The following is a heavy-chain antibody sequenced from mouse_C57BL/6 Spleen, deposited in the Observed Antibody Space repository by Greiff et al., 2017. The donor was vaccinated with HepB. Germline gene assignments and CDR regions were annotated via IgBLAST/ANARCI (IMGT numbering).Heavy chain of an antibody. CDR1: GFTFSDYY. Sequence: EVQRVESEGGLVQPGSSMKLSCTASGFTFSDYYMAWVRQVPEKGLEWVANINYDGSSTYYLDSLKSRFIISRDNAKNILYLQMSSLKSEDTATYYCARVYDGYSDYAMDYWGQGTSVTVSS. J-gene: IGHJ4*01. D-gene: IGHD2-3*01. CDR2: INYDGSST. CDR3: ARVYDGYSDYAMDY. V-gene: IGHV5-16*01.